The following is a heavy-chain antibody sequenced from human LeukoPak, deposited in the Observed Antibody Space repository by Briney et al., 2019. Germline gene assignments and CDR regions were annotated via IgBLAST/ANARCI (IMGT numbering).Heavy chain of an antibody. CDR2: ISYDGSEK. V-gene: IGHV3-30*18. CDR1: GFTFSDYN. D-gene: IGHD2-21*02. J-gene: IGHJ4*02. CDR3: AKDLLAVTAPKAYFDF. Sequence: GRSLRLSCAASGFTFSDYNMHWVRQAPGKGLVWVAGISYDGSEKYYAESVKGRFTISRDYSKTTVYLQMNSLEIEDTAVYYCAKDLLAVTAPKAYFDFWGQGTLVTVSS.